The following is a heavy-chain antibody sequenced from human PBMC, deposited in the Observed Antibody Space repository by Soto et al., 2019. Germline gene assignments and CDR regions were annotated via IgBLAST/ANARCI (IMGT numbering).Heavy chain of an antibody. CDR1: GFTFSSFA. D-gene: IGHD5-12*01. J-gene: IGHJ4*02. V-gene: IGHV3-23*01. Sequence: EVQLLESGGGLVQPGGSLRLSCAASGFTFSSFAMTWVRQAPGKGLEWVSSVSGSGGRTSYADSVKGRVTIARDNSNNTLYLQINRLRAEDTAVYYCTIVANDHWGQGTLVIVSS. CDR2: VSGSGGRT. CDR3: TIVANDH.